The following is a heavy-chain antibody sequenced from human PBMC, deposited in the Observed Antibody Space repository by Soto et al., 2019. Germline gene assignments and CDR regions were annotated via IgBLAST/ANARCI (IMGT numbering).Heavy chain of an antibody. J-gene: IGHJ5*02. D-gene: IGHD2-21*01. CDR1: GFTFSSYG. Sequence: GGSLRLSCAASGFTFSSYGMHWVRQAPGKGLEWVAVISYDGSNKYYADSVKGRFTISRDNSKNTLYLQMNSLRAEDTAVYYCARERSYCGGDCYSWFDPWGQGTLVTVSS. CDR2: ISYDGSNK. V-gene: IGHV3-30*03. CDR3: ARERSYCGGDCYSWFDP.